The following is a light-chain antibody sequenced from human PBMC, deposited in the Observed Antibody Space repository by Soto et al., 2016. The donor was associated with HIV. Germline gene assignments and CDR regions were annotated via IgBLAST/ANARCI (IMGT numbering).Light chain of an antibody. J-gene: IGKJ5*01. CDR1: QMINSY. CDR2: AAS. V-gene: IGKV1-39*01. CDR3: QQSYSIPST. Sequence: DIQMTQSPSSLSASVGDTVTITCRASQMINSYLNWYQQKPGKAPRLLISAASSLQVGVPSRSSGSRSRTGFSLTITSLQPEDFATYYCQQSYSIPSTFGPRTTLEI.